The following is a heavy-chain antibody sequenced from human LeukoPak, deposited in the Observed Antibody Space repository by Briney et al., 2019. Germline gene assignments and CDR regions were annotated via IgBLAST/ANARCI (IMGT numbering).Heavy chain of an antibody. J-gene: IGHJ3*02. CDR2: IYSGGST. D-gene: IGHD3-9*01. V-gene: IGHV3-53*01. Sequence: GGSLRLSCAASGFTVSSNYMSWVRQAPGKGLEWVSVIYSGGSTYYADSVKGRFTISRDNSKNTLYLQMNSLRAEDTAVYYCASSTYYDILTGYSYDAFDIWGQGTMVTVSS. CDR3: ASSTYYDILTGYSYDAFDI. CDR1: GFTVSSNY.